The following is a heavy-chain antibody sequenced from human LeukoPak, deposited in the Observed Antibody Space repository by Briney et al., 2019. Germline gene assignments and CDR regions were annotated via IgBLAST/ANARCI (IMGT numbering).Heavy chain of an antibody. CDR2: ISSSGSTI. J-gene: IGHJ4*02. V-gene: IGHV3-11*01. D-gene: IGHD3-9*01. CDR1: GFTFSDYY. CDR3: ARGYPRDDILTGAAFDY. Sequence: GRSLRLSCAASGFTFSDYYMSWIRQAPGKGLEWVSYISSSGSTIYYADSVKGRFTISRDNAKNSLYLQMNSLRAEDTAVYYCARGYPRDDILTGAAFDYWGQGTLVTVSS.